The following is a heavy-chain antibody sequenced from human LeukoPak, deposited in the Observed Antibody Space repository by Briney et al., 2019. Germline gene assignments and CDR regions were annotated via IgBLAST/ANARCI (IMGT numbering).Heavy chain of an antibody. V-gene: IGHV3-7*03. CDR2: IKQDGSEK. CDR3: AKDGKYISTSR. D-gene: IGHD6-6*01. Sequence: GGSLSLSCVVSGFTFSRYWMSWVREAPGKGLEGVANIKQDGSEKYYVDSVKGRFTISRDNAKNSLYLQMNRLRDEDTALYYCAKDGKYISTSRWGQGTLVTVS. CDR1: GFTFSRYW. J-gene: IGHJ4*02.